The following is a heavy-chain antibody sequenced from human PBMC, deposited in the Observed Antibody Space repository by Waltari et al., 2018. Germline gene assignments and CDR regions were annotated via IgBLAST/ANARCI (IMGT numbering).Heavy chain of an antibody. CDR3: AKANSDWYFDN. D-gene: IGHD2-21*02. CDR1: GFAFNDYA. J-gene: IGHJ4*02. V-gene: IGHV3-9*01. Sequence: EVQLVESGGGLKQPGRSLRLSCAASGFAFNDYAMHWVRQPPGKCLEWVAGISWNSGTKDYADSVQGRFTISRDNSKKSLYLQMDSLRVEDTAFYYCAKANSDWYFDNWGQGTLVTVSS. CDR2: ISWNSGTK.